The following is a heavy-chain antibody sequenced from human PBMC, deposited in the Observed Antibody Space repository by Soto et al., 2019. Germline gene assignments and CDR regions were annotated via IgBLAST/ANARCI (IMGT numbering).Heavy chain of an antibody. V-gene: IGHV1-18*01. CDR2: ISAYNGNT. Sequence: ASVKVSCKASGYTFTSYGISWVRQAPGQGLEWMGWISAYNGNTNYAQKLQGRVTMTTDTSTSTAYMELRSLRSDDTAVYYCARDIGFGVTGTRYYYYYGMDVWGQGTTVTVSS. J-gene: IGHJ6*02. CDR3: ARDIGFGVTGTRYYYYYGMDV. CDR1: GYTFTSYG. D-gene: IGHD3-16*01.